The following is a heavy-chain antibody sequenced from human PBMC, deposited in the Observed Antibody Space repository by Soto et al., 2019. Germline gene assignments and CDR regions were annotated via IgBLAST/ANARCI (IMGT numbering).Heavy chain of an antibody. Sequence: QVALKESGPVLVKPTETLTLTCTVSGFSLNDARVGVSWIRQPPGGALEWLAHIFSNDEKSYSTSLYNRLTISKDTSKSQVVLTMTNMGPVDTATYFCARIQDYVWGSYPYDVWGQGSLVTVSS. CDR2: IFSNDEK. CDR1: GFSLNDARVG. J-gene: IGHJ4*02. D-gene: IGHD3-16*02. CDR3: ARIQDYVWGSYPYDV. V-gene: IGHV2-26*01.